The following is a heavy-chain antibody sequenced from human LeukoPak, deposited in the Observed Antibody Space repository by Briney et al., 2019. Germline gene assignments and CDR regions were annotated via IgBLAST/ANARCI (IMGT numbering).Heavy chain of an antibody. CDR2: IIPIFGTA. V-gene: IGHV1-69*05. CDR3: ALPILDAFDI. Sequence: GASVKVSCKASGGTFSSYAISWVRQAPGQGLEWMGGIIPIFGTANYAQKFQGRVTITTDESTSTAYMELSRLRSDDTAVYYCALPILDAFDIWGQGTMVTVSS. CDR1: GGTFSSYA. J-gene: IGHJ3*02.